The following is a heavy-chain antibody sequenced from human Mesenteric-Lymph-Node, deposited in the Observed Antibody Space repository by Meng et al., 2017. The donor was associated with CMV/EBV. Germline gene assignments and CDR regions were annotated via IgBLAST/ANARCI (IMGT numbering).Heavy chain of an antibody. J-gene: IGHJ4*02. V-gene: IGHV3-30*04. CDR3: AKDARYCSSSTCYPNPCYFDY. CDR2: TSYDGNNV. D-gene: IGHD2-2*01. Sequence: GGSLRLSCVASGFTFSDFAIHWVRQAPGKGLEWVAVTSYDGNNVYYADSLKGRFTISRDNSKNTVFLQMNSLGVEDTAVYSCAKDARYCSSSTCYPNPCYFDYWGQGMLVTVSS. CDR1: GFTFSDFA.